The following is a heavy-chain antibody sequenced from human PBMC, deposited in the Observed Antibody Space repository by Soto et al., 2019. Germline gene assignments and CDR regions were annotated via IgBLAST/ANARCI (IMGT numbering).Heavy chain of an antibody. Sequence: GGSLRLSCAASGFPFSSYAMSWVRQAPGKGLEWVSAISGSGGSTYYADSVKGRFTISRDNSKNTLYLQMNSLRAEDTAVYYCAKGGSSGWYHYYYYGMDVWGQGTTVTVSS. V-gene: IGHV3-23*01. J-gene: IGHJ6*02. CDR3: AKGGSSGWYHYYYYGMDV. CDR2: ISGSGGST. CDR1: GFPFSSYA. D-gene: IGHD6-19*01.